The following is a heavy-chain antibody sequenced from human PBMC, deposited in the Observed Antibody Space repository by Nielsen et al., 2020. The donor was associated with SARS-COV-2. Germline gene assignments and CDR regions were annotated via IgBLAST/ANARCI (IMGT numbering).Heavy chain of an antibody. CDR1: GYMFTSYT. Sequence: ASVKVSCKTSGYMFTSYTISWVRQAPGQGLEWMGWISTSNGNTDYAQNLQGRVTMTTDTSTTTAYMELRSLTSDDTAIYYCARSVQLGGYYQHYYMDVWGKGTTVTVSS. V-gene: IGHV1-18*04. J-gene: IGHJ6*03. CDR3: ARSVQLGGYYQHYYMDV. CDR2: ISTSNGNT. D-gene: IGHD6-13*01.